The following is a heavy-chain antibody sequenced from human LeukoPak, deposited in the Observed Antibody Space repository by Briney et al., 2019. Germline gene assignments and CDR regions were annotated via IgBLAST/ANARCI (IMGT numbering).Heavy chain of an antibody. J-gene: IGHJ4*02. CDR3: ARDHRGTFDY. Sequence: PSETLSLTCTVSGGSISSGGYYWSWIRQHPGKGLEWIGYIYYSGSTYYNPSLKSRVTTSVDTSKNQFSLKLSSVTAADMAVYYCARDHRGTFDYWGQGTLVTVSS. V-gene: IGHV4-31*03. D-gene: IGHD2-15*01. CDR1: GGSISSGGYY. CDR2: IYYSGST.